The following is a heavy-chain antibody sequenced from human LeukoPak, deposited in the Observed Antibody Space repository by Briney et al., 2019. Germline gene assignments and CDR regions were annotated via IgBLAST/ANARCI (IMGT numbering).Heavy chain of an antibody. CDR1: GFTFSSYS. Sequence: GGSLRLPCAASGFTFSSYSMNWVRQAPGKGLEWVSSISSSSSYIYYADSVKGRFTISRDNAKNSLYLQMNSLRAEDTAVYYCARDFRPYYDFWSGYYPAYYYGMDVWGQGTTVTVSS. CDR3: ARDFRPYYDFWSGYYPAYYYGMDV. D-gene: IGHD3-3*01. CDR2: ISSSSSYI. V-gene: IGHV3-21*01. J-gene: IGHJ6*02.